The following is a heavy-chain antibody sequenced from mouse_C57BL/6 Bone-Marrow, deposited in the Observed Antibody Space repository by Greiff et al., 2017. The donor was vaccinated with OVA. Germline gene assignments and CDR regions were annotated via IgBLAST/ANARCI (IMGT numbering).Heavy chain of an antibody. V-gene: IGHV5-6*01. CDR3: ASKEVTDFDV. CDR2: ISSGGSYT. J-gene: IGHJ2*01. CDR1: GFTFSSYG. Sequence: EVKLMESGGDLVKPGGSLKLSCAASGFTFSSYGMSWVRQTPDKRLEWVATISSGGSYTSYPDSVKGRFTISRDNAKNTLYLQMSSLKSEDTAMCDCASKEVTDFDVWGQGTTLTVSS. D-gene: IGHD2-2*01.